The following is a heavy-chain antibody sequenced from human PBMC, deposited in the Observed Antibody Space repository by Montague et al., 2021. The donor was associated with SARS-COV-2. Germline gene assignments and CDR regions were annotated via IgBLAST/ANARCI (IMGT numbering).Heavy chain of an antibody. Sequence: SETLSLTCAVYGESFSDYIWSWIRQPPGKGMEWIGEINHRGLTTYNPSLNSGVTLSVYKSRNQFSLKVNSVAAAGTAMYYCVRSVGRRGALYSSGWSKYSFDFWGQGTLVTVSS. CDR2: INHRGLT. V-gene: IGHV4-34*01. D-gene: IGHD6-19*01. J-gene: IGHJ4*02. CDR3: VRSVGRRGALYSSGWSKYSFDF. CDR1: GESFSDYI.